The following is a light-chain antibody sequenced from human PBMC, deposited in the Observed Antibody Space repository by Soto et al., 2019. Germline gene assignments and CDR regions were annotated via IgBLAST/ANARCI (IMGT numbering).Light chain of an antibody. CDR3: QQYHSYPLT. Sequence: DIQMTQSPSTLSASVGERVTITCRASQSISAWVAWYQQKPGKAPKLLIYKASNVESGVPSRFSGSGSGTEFTLTISSLQPDDFATYYCQQYHSYPLTFGQGTRREIK. J-gene: IGKJ5*01. CDR1: QSISAW. CDR2: KAS. V-gene: IGKV1-5*03.